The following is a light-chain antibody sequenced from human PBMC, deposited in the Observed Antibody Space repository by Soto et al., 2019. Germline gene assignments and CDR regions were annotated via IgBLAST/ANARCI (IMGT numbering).Light chain of an antibody. CDR3: LQDYDYPYT. CDR2: DAS. J-gene: IGKJ2*01. CDR1: YSISSW. V-gene: IGKV1-5*01. Sequence: DIKMNKSPSTLSASVGDRVTITCRASYSISSWLAWYQQRPGRAPKLLIYDASTLETAVPSRFSGGGSGTDFTLIIISLQPEDFATYYCLQDYDYPYTFGQGTKADI.